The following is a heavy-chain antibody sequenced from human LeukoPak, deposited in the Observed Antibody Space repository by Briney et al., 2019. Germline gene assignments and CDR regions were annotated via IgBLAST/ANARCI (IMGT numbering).Heavy chain of an antibody. D-gene: IGHD3-10*01. V-gene: IGHV3-23*01. CDR2: ISGSGVST. CDR3: PNHGRYYYDSGRYPEPNFDY. J-gene: IGHJ4*02. CDR1: GFTFCCHA. Sequence: GGSLGRCCAASGFTFCCHAMRWVRQGSGKWRYCCSGISGSGVSTYYADSVKGRFTISRDNSKNTLYLQMNSLRAEDTAVYYCPNHGRYYYDSGRYPEPNFDYWGQGTLVTVSS.